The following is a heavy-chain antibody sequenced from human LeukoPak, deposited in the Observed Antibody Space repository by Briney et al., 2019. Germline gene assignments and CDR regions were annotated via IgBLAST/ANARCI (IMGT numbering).Heavy chain of an antibody. V-gene: IGHV1-8*01. J-gene: IGHJ4*02. CDR2: MNPNSGNT. Sequence: GASVKVSCKASGYTFTSYDINWVRQATGQGLEWMGWMNPNSGNTGYAQKFQGRVTMTRNTSISTAYMELSSLRSEDTAVYYCARTWHGSGSYTRYPFDYWGQGTLVTVSS. CDR1: GYTFTSYD. CDR3: ARTWHGSGSYTRYPFDY. D-gene: IGHD3-10*01.